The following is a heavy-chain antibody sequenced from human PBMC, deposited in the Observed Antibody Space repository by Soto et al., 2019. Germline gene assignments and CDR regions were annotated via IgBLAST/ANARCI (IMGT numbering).Heavy chain of an antibody. CDR2: IVVGSGNT. D-gene: IGHD4-17*01. CDR3: AAVVTVEYYFDY. J-gene: IGHJ4*02. Sequence: QMQLVQSGPEVKKPGTSVKVSCKASGFTFTSSAVQWVRQARGQRLEWIGWIVVGSGNTNYAQKFQERVTITRDMSTSTAYMELSSLRSEDTAVYYWAAVVTVEYYFDYWGQGTLVTVSS. CDR1: GFTFTSSA. V-gene: IGHV1-58*01.